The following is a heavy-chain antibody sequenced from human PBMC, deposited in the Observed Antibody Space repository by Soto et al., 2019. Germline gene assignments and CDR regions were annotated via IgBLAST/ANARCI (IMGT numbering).Heavy chain of an antibody. CDR1: GGSFSGYY. Sequence: PSETLSLTCAVYGGSFSGYYWSWIRQPPGKGLEWIGEINHSGSTNYNPPLKSRVTISVDTSKNQFSLKLSSVTAADTAVYYCARGYRARIFSGIDAFDIWGQGTMVTVSS. J-gene: IGHJ3*02. D-gene: IGHD3-9*01. CDR3: ARGYRARIFSGIDAFDI. V-gene: IGHV4-34*01. CDR2: INHSGST.